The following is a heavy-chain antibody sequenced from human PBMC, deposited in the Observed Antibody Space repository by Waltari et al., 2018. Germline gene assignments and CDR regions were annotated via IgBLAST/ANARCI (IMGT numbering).Heavy chain of an antibody. CDR2: IYYSGGP. CDR1: GGSISSSSYY. D-gene: IGHD6-13*01. CDR3: ARALRFDSSSWYGEFDY. J-gene: IGHJ4*02. V-gene: IGHV4-39*01. Sequence: QLQLQESGPGLVKPSETLSLTCTVSGGSISSSSYYWGWIRQPPGKGLGWIGSIYYSGGPYVNPSLKGRVTRSVDTAKNQFSRRLSSVTAADTAVYYCARALRFDSSSWYGEFDYWGQGTLVTVSS.